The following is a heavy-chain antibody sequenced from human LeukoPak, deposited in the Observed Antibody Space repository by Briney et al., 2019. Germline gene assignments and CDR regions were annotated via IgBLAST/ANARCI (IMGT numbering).Heavy chain of an antibody. V-gene: IGHV3-21*01. CDR1: GFIFSTYN. CDR2: ITSSSTYI. J-gene: IGHJ4*02. CDR3: ARDYSTVTTFFDY. D-gene: IGHD4-17*01. Sequence: NPGGSLRLSCAASGFIFSTYNMNWVRQAPGKGLEWVSSITSSSTYIFYADSVKGRFTISRDNANNALYLQMNSLRAEDTAVYYCARDYSTVTTFFDYRGQGTLVTVSS.